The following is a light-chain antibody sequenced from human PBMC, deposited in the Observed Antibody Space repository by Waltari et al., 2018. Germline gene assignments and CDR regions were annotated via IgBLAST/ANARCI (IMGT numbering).Light chain of an antibody. V-gene: IGLV2-14*03. J-gene: IGLJ2*01. CDR2: DVS. Sequence: QSVVTQPASVSGSPGQSISISCTGTSNDIGANDSVPWYQQHPGRAPQLVIYDVSVRPSGVSIRFSGSKSGNTASLTISGLQAEDEALYYCSSYTLTNPVVFGGGTKLTVL. CDR3: SSYTLTNPVV. CDR1: SNDIGANDS.